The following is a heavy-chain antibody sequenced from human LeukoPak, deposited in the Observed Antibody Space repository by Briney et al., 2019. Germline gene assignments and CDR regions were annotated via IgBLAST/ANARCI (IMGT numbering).Heavy chain of an antibody. V-gene: IGHV4-59*08. CDR3: ARRASNNWYFDY. D-gene: IGHD1-1*01. CDR1: GGSISSYY. Sequence: SETLSLTCTVSGGSISSYYWSWIRQPPGKGLEWIGYIYYSGSTNYNPSLKSRVTISVDTSKNQFSLKLSSVTAADTAVYYCARRASNNWYFDYWGQGTLVTFSS. CDR2: IYYSGST. J-gene: IGHJ4*02.